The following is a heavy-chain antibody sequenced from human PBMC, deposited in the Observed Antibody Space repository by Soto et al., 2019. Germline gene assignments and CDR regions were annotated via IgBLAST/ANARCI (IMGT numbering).Heavy chain of an antibody. V-gene: IGHV3-30-3*01. J-gene: IGHJ4*02. CDR2: ISYDGSSK. CDR3: ARGDGYIYGNTFDS. D-gene: IGHD5-18*01. CDR1: GFTFNNYA. Sequence: GGSLRLSCAASGFTFNNYAMHWVRQTPGKGLEWVAFISYDGSSKYYADSVTGRFTISRDNSRNTLYLQMNSLRAEDTAVYYCARGDGYIYGNTFDSWGQGTLVTVSS.